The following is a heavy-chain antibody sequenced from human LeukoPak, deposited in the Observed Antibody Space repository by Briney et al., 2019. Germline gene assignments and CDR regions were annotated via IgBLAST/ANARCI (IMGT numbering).Heavy chain of an antibody. CDR2: ISSSSSYI. CDR1: GFTFSSYS. V-gene: IGHV3-21*01. Sequence: KPGGSLRLSCAASGFTFSSYSMNWVRQAPGKGLEWVSSISSSSSYIYYADSVKGRFTISRDNAKNSLYLQMNSLRAEDTAVYFCARDRWDIVVVPAAREIDYWGQGTLVTVSS. J-gene: IGHJ4*02. CDR3: ARDRWDIVVVPAAREIDY. D-gene: IGHD2-2*01.